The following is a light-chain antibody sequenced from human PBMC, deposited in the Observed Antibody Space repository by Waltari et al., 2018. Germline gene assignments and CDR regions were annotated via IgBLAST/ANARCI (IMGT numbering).Light chain of an antibody. CDR3: CSIAGSVAYWV. J-gene: IGLJ3*02. CDR2: ADA. CDR1: SSDVGSYNL. V-gene: IGLV2-23*01. Sequence: QSALTQPASVSGSPGQSITISCTGASSDVGSYNLVSWYQQPPGKVPKVMIYADAKRPSGVFSRFSGSRSGNTASLTISGLQAEDEAHYYCCSIAGSVAYWVFGGGTRLTVL.